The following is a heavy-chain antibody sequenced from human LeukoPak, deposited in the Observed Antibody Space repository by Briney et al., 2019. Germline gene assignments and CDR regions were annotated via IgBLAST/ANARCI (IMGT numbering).Heavy chain of an antibody. D-gene: IGHD3/OR15-3a*01. CDR2: ISGSGGST. V-gene: IGHV3-23*01. J-gene: IGHJ3*02. Sequence: PGGSLRLSCAVSGFIFSDYHMSWIHQAPGKGLEWVSAISGSGGSTYYADSVKGRFTISRDNSKNTLYLQMNSLRAEDTAVYYCAMHGLVIPDPEDAFDIWGQGTMVTVSS. CDR1: GFIFSDYH. CDR3: AMHGLVIPDPEDAFDI.